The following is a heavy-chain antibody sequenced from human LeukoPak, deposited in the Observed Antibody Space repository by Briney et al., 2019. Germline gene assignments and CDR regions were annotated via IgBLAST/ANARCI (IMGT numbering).Heavy chain of an antibody. CDR2: ISSSSSYI. Sequence: GGSLRLSCAASGFTFSSYSMNWVRQAPGKGLEWLSSISSSSSYIYYADSVKGRFTISRDNAKNSLFLKMNSLRGDDTAVYYCARDRYNYGAHDAFDIWGQGTMVTVSS. J-gene: IGHJ3*02. V-gene: IGHV3-21*01. CDR3: ARDRYNYGAHDAFDI. CDR1: GFTFSSYS. D-gene: IGHD1-1*01.